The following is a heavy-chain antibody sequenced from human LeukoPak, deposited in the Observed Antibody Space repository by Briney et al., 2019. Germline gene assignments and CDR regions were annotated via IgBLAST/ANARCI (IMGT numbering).Heavy chain of an antibody. D-gene: IGHD2-2*02. Sequence: PGGSLRLSCAASGFTFSSYWMSWVRQAPGKGLEWVANIKQDGSEKYYVDSVKGRFTISRDNAKNSLYLQMNSLRAEDTAVYYCARGGYCNSTSCYKVAFDIWGQGTMVTVSS. V-gene: IGHV3-7*01. CDR3: ARGGYCNSTSCYKVAFDI. CDR1: GFTFSSYW. CDR2: IKQDGSEK. J-gene: IGHJ3*02.